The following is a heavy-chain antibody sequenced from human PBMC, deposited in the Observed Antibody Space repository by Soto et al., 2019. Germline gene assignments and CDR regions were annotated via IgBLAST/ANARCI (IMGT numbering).Heavy chain of an antibody. CDR3: AREQGGITSIRGDVDY. CDR2: IRRTTSGATT. J-gene: IGHJ4*02. CDR1: GFSLSVYS. D-gene: IGHD3-10*01. Sequence: EVALVESGGALVEPGRSLRLSCIASGFSLSVYSMAWFRQAPGKGLEWVGFIRRTTSGATTESASSVQGRFIITRDYSRNIVFVQMSSIKIEDTAVYYCAREQGGITSIRGDVDYWGQGALVSVSS. V-gene: IGHV3-49*03.